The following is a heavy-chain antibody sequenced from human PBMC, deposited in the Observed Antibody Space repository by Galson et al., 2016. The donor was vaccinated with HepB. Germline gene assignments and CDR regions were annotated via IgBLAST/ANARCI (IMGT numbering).Heavy chain of an antibody. Sequence: SVKVSCKASGYTFTGYYMHWVRQAPGQGLEWMGIINPRDGSTTYAQKFQGRVTMTRDTSTSIVHMELSSLKSEDTAMFYCATVVGTADYWGQGTLVTVSS. CDR3: ATVVGTADY. J-gene: IGHJ4*02. CDR1: GYTFTGYY. D-gene: IGHD2-21*02. V-gene: IGHV1-46*01. CDR2: INPRDGST.